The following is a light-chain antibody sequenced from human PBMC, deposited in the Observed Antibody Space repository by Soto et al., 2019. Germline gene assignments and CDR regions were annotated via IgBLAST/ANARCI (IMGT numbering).Light chain of an antibody. CDR3: QQRSDWLPIT. CDR2: GAS. CDR1: QTVSRNY. Sequence: EVVLPPSKVTLSLSPVARVTVSCRATQTVSRNYLAWYQKKPGQAPRLLIYGASTRATGIPVRFSDSGSGTDFTLTISSLEPEDFSVYYCQQRSDWLPITFGQGTRLAI. V-gene: IGKV3D-20*02. J-gene: IGKJ5*01.